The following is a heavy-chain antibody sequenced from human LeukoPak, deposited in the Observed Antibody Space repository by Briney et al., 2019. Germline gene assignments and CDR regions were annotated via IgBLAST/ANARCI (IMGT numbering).Heavy chain of an antibody. CDR1: GYTFNTYG. J-gene: IGHJ6*03. V-gene: IGHV1-18*01. Sequence: ASVKVSCKASGYTFNTYGITWVRQAPGQGLEWMEWISGYNGKTKYAQKLQDRVTMTTDTSTTTAYMELRSLRSDDTAVYYCARVSWFPGTSYYYMDVWGKGTTVTVSS. CDR3: ARVSWFPGTSYYYMDV. D-gene: IGHD1-1*01. CDR2: ISGYNGKT.